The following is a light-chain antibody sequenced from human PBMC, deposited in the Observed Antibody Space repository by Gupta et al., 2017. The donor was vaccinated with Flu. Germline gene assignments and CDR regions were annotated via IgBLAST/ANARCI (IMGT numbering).Light chain of an antibody. CDR1: QGIATY. V-gene: IGKV1-9*01. Sequence: SQLTQSTSFLSALVGDRVTITCRASQGIATYLTWYQQKPGKAPKLLIYAASILQSGVPSRFSGSGSGTEFTLTISSLQPEDFATYYCQQSNSYPLAFGPGSKVEIK. CDR3: QQSNSYPLA. CDR2: AAS. J-gene: IGKJ3*01.